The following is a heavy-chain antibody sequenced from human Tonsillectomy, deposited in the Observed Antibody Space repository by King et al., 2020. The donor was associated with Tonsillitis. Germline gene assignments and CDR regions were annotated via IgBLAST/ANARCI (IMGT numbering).Heavy chain of an antibody. Sequence: VQLLEPGGGLVQPGGSLRVSCAASGFTFSSYAMSWVRQAPGKGLEWVSLISGGGGSTYYADSVKGRFTISRDNSKNTLYLQMNSLRVEDTAVYYCAKDPTYYKTTYYFDYWGQGTLVTVSS. J-gene: IGHJ4*02. CDR3: AKDPTYYKTTYYFDY. V-gene: IGHV3-23*01. D-gene: IGHD3-10*01. CDR1: GFTFSSYA. CDR2: ISGGGGST.